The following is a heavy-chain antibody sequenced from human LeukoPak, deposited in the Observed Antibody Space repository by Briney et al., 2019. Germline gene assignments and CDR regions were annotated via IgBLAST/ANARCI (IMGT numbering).Heavy chain of an antibody. CDR1: GVTLSSYA. CDR3: AKAASSSWPSYYCGMDV. Sequence: GGSLRLSCAASGVTLSSYAMSWVRQAPGKGLEWVSVITGSGGNTYYADSVKGRFTISKDNSKNTVYLQMSSLRVDDTAVYYCAKAASSSWPSYYCGMDVWGQGTTVTVSS. CDR2: ITGSGGNT. J-gene: IGHJ6*02. V-gene: IGHV3-23*01. D-gene: IGHD6-13*01.